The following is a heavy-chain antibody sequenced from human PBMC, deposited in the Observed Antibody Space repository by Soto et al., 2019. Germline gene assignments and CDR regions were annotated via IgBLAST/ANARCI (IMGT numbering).Heavy chain of an antibody. V-gene: IGHV3-21*01. CDR2: ISSSSSYI. CDR1: GFTFSSCS. D-gene: IGHD2-2*01. J-gene: IGHJ4*02. Sequence: EVQLVESGGGLVKPGGSLRLSCAASGFTFSSCSMNWVRQAPGKGLEWVSSISSSSSYIYYADSVKGRFTISRDNAKNSLYLQMNSLRAEDTAVYYCASSIVVVPAATQADYWGQGTLVTVSS. CDR3: ASSIVVVPAATQADY.